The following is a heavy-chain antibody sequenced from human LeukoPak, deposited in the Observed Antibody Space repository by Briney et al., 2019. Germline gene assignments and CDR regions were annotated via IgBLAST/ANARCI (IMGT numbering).Heavy chain of an antibody. Sequence: PSETLSLTCTVSGGSISSYYWSWIRQPPGKGLEWIGYIYYSGSTNYNPSLKSRVTISVDTSKNQFSLKLSSVTAADTAVYYCARAGSISGSYPYYYYGMNVWGQGTTVTVSS. D-gene: IGHD1-26*01. CDR1: GGSISSYY. CDR3: ARAGSISGSYPYYYYGMNV. J-gene: IGHJ6*02. CDR2: IYYSGST. V-gene: IGHV4-59*01.